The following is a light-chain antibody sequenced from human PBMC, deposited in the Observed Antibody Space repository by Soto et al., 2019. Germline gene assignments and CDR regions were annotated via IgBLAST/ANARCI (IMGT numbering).Light chain of an antibody. CDR1: NSDVGDYNY. Sequence: PASVSGSPGQSITISCTGTNSDVGDYNYVSWYQQHPGKAPKLIIYEVSNRPSGISDRFSASKSGNTASLTISGLQAEDEADYYCSSYTNSNTRVFGTGTKVTVL. CDR2: EVS. CDR3: SSYTNSNTRV. J-gene: IGLJ1*01. V-gene: IGLV2-14*01.